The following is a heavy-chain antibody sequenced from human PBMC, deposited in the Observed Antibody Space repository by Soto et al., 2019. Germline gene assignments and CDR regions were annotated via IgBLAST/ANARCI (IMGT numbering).Heavy chain of an antibody. V-gene: IGHV4-31*03. J-gene: IGHJ3*02. CDR3: ARGLPAARSNAFDI. D-gene: IGHD2-2*01. Sequence: PSETLSLTCTVSGSSISNGGYFWSWIRQHPGKGLEWIGYIYYSGSTYYNPSLKSRITISVDTSRDQFSLTVSPVTAADTAMYYCARGLPAARSNAFDIWGQGTMVTVSS. CDR2: IYYSGST. CDR1: GSSISNGGYF.